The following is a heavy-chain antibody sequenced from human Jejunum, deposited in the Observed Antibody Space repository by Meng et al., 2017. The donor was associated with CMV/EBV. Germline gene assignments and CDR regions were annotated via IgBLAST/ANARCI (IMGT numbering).Heavy chain of an antibody. V-gene: IGHV3-48*03. J-gene: IGHJ5*02. D-gene: IGHD2-2*02. Sequence: MGWGRRAPGKGLELISYINATNSAIYYADAVKGRFVISRDNSKNSLYLEMNNLRAEDTATYYCARGLMGCTSTSCYSGWFDPWGQGTLVTVSS. CDR2: INATNSAI. CDR3: ARGLMGCTSTSCYSGWFDP.